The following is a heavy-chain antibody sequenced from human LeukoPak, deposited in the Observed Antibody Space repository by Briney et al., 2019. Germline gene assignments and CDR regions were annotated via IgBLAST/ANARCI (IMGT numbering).Heavy chain of an antibody. D-gene: IGHD3-10*01. J-gene: IGHJ5*02. Sequence: GESLKISCKGSGYNFTSSWIGWVRQMPGKGLEWMGIIYPGDSDTTYSPSFQGQVTISVDKSISTAYLQWSSLKASDTAMYYCARRATLVRGVIIMGDNWFDPWGQGTLVTVSS. CDR1: GYNFTSSW. V-gene: IGHV5-51*01. CDR3: ARRATLVRGVIIMGDNWFDP. CDR2: IYPGDSDT.